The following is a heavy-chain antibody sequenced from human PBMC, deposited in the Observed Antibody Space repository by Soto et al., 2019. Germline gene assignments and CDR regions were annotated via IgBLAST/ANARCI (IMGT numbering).Heavy chain of an antibody. CDR3: ARTGLGWFVP. J-gene: IGHJ5*02. CDR1: GGSISSYY. Sequence: TSETLSLTCSVSGGSISSYYWSWIRQPPGKGLEWIGYIFYSGSTNQSPSLKSRVTISVDTSKNQFSLKLRSVTAADTAVYYCARTGLGWFVPLGQGTLVAVSS. V-gene: IGHV4-59*01. D-gene: IGHD3-9*01. CDR2: IFYSGST.